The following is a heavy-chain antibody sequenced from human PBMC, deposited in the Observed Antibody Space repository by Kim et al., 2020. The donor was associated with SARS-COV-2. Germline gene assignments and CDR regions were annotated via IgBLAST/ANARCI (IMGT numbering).Heavy chain of an antibody. J-gene: IGHJ3*02. CDR2: ISYSGST. CDR1: GGSIRSSY. Sequence: SETLSLTCTVSGGSIRSSYWSWLRQTPGKGLEYIAYISYSGSTNYNPSLKGRITISLDMSGSQVSLELRSVAAADTALYFCAGLNFDVLTAYYAFDIWG. CDR3: AGLNFDVLTAYYAFDI. V-gene: IGHV4-59*01. D-gene: IGHD3-9*01.